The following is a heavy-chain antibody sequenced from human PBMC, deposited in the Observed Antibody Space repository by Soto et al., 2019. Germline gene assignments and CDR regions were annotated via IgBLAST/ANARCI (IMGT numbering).Heavy chain of an antibody. V-gene: IGHV3-23*01. Sequence: EVQLLESGGGLVQPGESRSLSFAASGFTFSSYAMSWVRQAPGRGREWVSVISGGDDSTYYADSVKGRFTISRDNSKNTLYLQMNSLRAEDTAVYYCAKRSSSSTFDYWGQGTLVTVSS. CDR3: AKRSSSSTFDY. D-gene: IGHD6-6*01. J-gene: IGHJ4*02. CDR2: ISGGDDST. CDR1: GFTFSSYA.